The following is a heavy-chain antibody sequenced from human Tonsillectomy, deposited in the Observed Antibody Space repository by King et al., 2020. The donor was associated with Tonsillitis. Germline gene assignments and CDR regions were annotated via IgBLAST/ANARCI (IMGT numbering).Heavy chain of an antibody. CDR3: AGVYSGSYNY. V-gene: IGHV4-59*08. CDR1: GGSISSYY. Sequence: VQLQESGPGLVKPSETLSLTCTVSGGSISSYYWSWIRQPPGKGLEWIGYIYYSGSTNYNPSLKSRVTISVDTSKNQFSLKLSSVTAADTAVYYCAGVYSGSYNYWGQGTLVTVSS. CDR2: IYYSGST. D-gene: IGHD1-26*01. J-gene: IGHJ4*02.